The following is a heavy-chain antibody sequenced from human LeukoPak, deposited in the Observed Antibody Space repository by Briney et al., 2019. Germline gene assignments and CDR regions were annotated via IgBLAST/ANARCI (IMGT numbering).Heavy chain of an antibody. Sequence: GSLRLSCAASGFTFSSYAMSWVRQAPGKGLEWVSAISGSGGSTYYADSVKGRFTTSRDNSRNTLYLQMNSLRAEDTALYYCAKDRIVVVAAPFDYWGQGTLVTVSS. CDR3: AKDRIVVVAAPFDY. J-gene: IGHJ4*02. CDR1: GFTFSSYA. D-gene: IGHD2-15*01. CDR2: ISGSGGST. V-gene: IGHV3-23*01.